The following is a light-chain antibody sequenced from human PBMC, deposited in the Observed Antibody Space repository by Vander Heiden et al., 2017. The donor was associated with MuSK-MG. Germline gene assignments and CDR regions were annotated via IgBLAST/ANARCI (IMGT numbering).Light chain of an antibody. CDR2: AAS. CDR3: QQSFTTPWT. J-gene: IGKJ1*01. V-gene: IGKV1-39*01. Sequence: DIQMTQSPSSLSASVGDRVTITCRASQAISNHLNWYQQKPGKAPELLIYAASTLQIGVPSRFSGTGSGTDFTLTITSLQPGDFATYHCQQSFTTPWTFGQGTKV. CDR1: QAISNH.